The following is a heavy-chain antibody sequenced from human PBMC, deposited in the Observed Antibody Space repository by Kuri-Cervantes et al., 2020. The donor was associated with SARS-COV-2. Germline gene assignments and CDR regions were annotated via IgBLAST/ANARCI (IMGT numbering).Heavy chain of an antibody. CDR1: GFTFSNSD. J-gene: IGHJ4*02. CDR2: VSWNGSRT. Sequence: GESLKISCAASGFTFSNSDMSWVRQAPGKGLEWVSGVSWNGSRTHYADSVKGRFIISRDNSRSFLYQQMNSLRPEDMAVYYCVRHKAAAGIVAPDWGQGTLVTVSS. CDR3: VRHKAAAGIVAPD. V-gene: IGHV3-19*01. D-gene: IGHD6-13*01.